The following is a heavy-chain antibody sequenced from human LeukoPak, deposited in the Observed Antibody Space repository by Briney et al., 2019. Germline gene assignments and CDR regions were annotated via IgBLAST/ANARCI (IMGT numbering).Heavy chain of an antibody. CDR3: AREHKTFDY. J-gene: IGHJ4*02. CDR1: GLSFSNYW. V-gene: IGHV3-7*03. Sequence: GGSLRLSCVASGLSFSNYWMNWVRQAPGKGLEWVANIRPDGGEQFYVDSVKGRFTISRDNADNSLYLQLTSLRPEDTAVYYCAREHKTFDYWGQGILVTVSP. CDR2: IRPDGGEQ.